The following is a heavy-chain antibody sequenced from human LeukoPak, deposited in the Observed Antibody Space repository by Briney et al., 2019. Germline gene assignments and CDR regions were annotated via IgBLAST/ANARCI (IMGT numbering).Heavy chain of an antibody. CDR3: ARVVRYFDWLH. J-gene: IGHJ4*02. CDR2: IYHTGRT. D-gene: IGHD3-9*01. CDR1: GGSISNGNW. Sequence: PSETLSLTCDVSGGSISNGNWWSWVRQPPGKGLEWIGEIYHTGRTNYNPSLKSRVSISVDKSKNQLSLNLNSVTAADTAVYYCARVVRYFDWLHWGQGTLVTVSS. V-gene: IGHV4-4*02.